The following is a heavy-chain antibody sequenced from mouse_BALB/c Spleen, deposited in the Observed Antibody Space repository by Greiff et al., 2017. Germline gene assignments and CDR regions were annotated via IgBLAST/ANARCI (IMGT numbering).Heavy chain of an antibody. D-gene: IGHD1-2*01. V-gene: IGHV5-12-1*01. CDR2: ISSGGGST. J-gene: IGHJ4*01. Sequence: EVQLVESGGGLVKPGGSLKLSCAASGFAFSSYDMSWVRQTPEKRLEWVAYISSGGGSTYYPDTVKGRFTISRDNAKNTLYLQMSSLKSEDTAMYYCARPLRRYYAMDYWGQGTSVTVSS. CDR1: GFAFSSYD. CDR3: ARPLRRYYAMDY.